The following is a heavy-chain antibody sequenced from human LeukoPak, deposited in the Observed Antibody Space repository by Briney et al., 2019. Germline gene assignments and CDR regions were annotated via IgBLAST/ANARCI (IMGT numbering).Heavy chain of an antibody. CDR3: ARGTWELAIDI. J-gene: IGHJ3*02. Sequence: GGSLRLSCAASGFTFSSYGMHWVRQAPGKGLEWVAVIWYDGSNKYYADSVKGRFTISRDNSKNTLYLQMNSLRAEGTAVYYCARGTWELAIDIWGQGTMVTVSS. V-gene: IGHV3-33*01. D-gene: IGHD1-26*01. CDR1: GFTFSSYG. CDR2: IWYDGSNK.